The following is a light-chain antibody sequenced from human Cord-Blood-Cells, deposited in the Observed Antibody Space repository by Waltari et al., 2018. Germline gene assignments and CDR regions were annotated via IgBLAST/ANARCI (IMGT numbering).Light chain of an antibody. V-gene: IGLV2-14*01. CDR1: SSDVGGYNY. J-gene: IGLJ3*02. Sequence: QSALTQPASVSGSPGQSITISCTGTSSDVGGYNYVSWYQQHPGKAPKLMIYDVSNRPSWVCNRFTGSKSGNTASLTISGLQAEDEADYYCSSSTSSSTPVFGGGTKLTVL. CDR3: SSSTSSSTPV. CDR2: DVS.